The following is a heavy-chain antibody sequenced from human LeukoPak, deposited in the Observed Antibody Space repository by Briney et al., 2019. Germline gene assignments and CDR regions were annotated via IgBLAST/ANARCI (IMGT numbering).Heavy chain of an antibody. CDR3: ARDNYYDSSGGLDY. CDR2: IYYSGST. D-gene: IGHD3-22*01. V-gene: IGHV4-59*01. CDR1: GGSISSYY. Sequence: SETLSLTCPVSGGSISSYYWSWIRQPPGKGLEWVGYIYYSGSTNYNPSLKSRVTISVDTSKNQFSLKLSSVTAADTAVYYCARDNYYDSSGGLDYWGQGTLVTVSS. J-gene: IGHJ4*02.